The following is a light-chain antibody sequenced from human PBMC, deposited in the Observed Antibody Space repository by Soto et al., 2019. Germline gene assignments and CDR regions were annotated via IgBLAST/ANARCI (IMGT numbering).Light chain of an antibody. CDR3: QQNHSIPIT. Sequence: DIVLTQSPATLSLSPGERATLSCRASQSVRGYLAWYQQKPGQAPRLLMYDASNRASGIPARFSGSGSGTDYTLTISSLEPEDFAVYYCQQNHSIPITFGQGTRLEIK. J-gene: IGKJ5*01. CDR2: DAS. CDR1: QSVRGY. V-gene: IGKV3-11*01.